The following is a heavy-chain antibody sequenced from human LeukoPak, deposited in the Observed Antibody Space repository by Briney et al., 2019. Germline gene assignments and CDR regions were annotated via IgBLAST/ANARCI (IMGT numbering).Heavy chain of an antibody. CDR2: IRSKAYGGTT. D-gene: IGHD3-10*01. Sequence: GGSLRLSCTASGFTFGDYAMSWVRQAPGKGLEWVGFIRSKAYGGTTEYTASVKGRFTISRDDSKSIAYLQMNSLKTEDTAVYYCKSFAYYGSGSYYNLFDYWGQGTLVTVSS. CDR1: GFTFGDYA. CDR3: KSFAYYGSGSYYNLFDY. J-gene: IGHJ4*02. V-gene: IGHV3-49*04.